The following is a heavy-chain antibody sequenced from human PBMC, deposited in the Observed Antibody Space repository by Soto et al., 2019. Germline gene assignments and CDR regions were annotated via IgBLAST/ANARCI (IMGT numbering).Heavy chain of an antibody. D-gene: IGHD3-3*01. Sequence: GASVKVSCKASGYTFTSYDINWVRQATGQGLEWMGWMNPNSGNTGYAQKFQGRVTMTRNTSISTAYMELSSLRSEDTAVYYCARVPVLYDVWSGYPGFNNWFDPWGQGTLVTVAS. J-gene: IGHJ5*02. CDR1: GYTFTSYD. CDR3: ARVPVLYDVWSGYPGFNNWFDP. CDR2: MNPNSGNT. V-gene: IGHV1-8*01.